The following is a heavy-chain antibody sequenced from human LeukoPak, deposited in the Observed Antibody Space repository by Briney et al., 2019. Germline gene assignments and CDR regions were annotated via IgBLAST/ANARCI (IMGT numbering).Heavy chain of an antibody. CDR2: ISSSSSYI. CDR1: GFTFSSYS. Sequence: GGSLRISCAASGFTFSSYSMNWVRQAPGKRLEWVSSISSSSSYIYYADSVKGRFTISRDNAKNSLYLQMNSLRAEDTAVYYCARATILGWFDPWGEGTLVTVSS. V-gene: IGHV3-21*01. D-gene: IGHD3-9*01. J-gene: IGHJ5*02. CDR3: ARATILGWFDP.